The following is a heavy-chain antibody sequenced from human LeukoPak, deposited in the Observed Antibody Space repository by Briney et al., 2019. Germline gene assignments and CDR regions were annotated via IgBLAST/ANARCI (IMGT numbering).Heavy chain of an antibody. CDR3: AIIYLIVGATTFDY. Sequence: GGSLRLSCAASGFTFRSYSMNWVRQAPGKGLEWVSYISSSSSTIYYADSVKGRFTISRDNAKNSLYLQMNSLRAEDTAVYYCAIIYLIVGATTFDYWGQGTLVTVSS. V-gene: IGHV3-48*01. J-gene: IGHJ4*02. CDR2: ISSSSSTI. D-gene: IGHD1-26*01. CDR1: GFTFRSYS.